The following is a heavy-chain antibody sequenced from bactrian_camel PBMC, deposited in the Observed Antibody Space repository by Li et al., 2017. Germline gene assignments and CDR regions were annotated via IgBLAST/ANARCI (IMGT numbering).Heavy chain of an antibody. CDR2: IADDGRT. D-gene: IGHD3*01. CDR1: RYTPC. Sequence: QVQLVESGGGSVQAGGSLRLSCAVSRYTPCMGWFRQAPGKEREGVARIADDGRTGYADSVKGRFTISKDNYDHTLFLQMDGLKPEDTAMYFCAEARGGNCLILSRTDFSVWGQGTQVTVS. J-gene: IGHJ4*01. V-gene: IGHV3S53*01. CDR3: AEARGGNCLILSRTDFSV.